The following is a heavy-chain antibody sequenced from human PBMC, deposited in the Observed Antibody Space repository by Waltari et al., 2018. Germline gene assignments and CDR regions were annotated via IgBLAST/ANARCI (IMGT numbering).Heavy chain of an antibody. J-gene: IGHJ4*02. CDR2: NSGGGGSR. Sequence: EVQLVESVGGLVQPGGSLRLSCSASGFTFSSYAMSCVRQAPGKGLEWVSANSGGGGSRYDADSVKGRFTISRDNSKNTLYLQMNSRRAEDTAVYYCAKDGKGWLVPDYWGQGTLVTVSS. CDR3: AKDGKGWLVPDY. D-gene: IGHD6-19*01. CDR1: GFTFSSYA. V-gene: IGHV3-23*04.